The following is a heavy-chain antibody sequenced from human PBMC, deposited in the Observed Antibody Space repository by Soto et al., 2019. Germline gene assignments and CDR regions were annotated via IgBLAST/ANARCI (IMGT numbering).Heavy chain of an antibody. CDR1: GGTFSSYA. V-gene: IGHV1-69*13. CDR3: ARQPVMYSSSWPEYYFDY. Sequence: SVKVSCKASGGTFSSYAISWVRQTPGQGLEWMGGIIPIFGTANYAQKFQGRVTITADESTSTAYMELSSLRSEDTAVYYCARQPVMYSSSWPEYYFDYWGQGTLVTVYS. D-gene: IGHD6-13*01. CDR2: IIPIFGTA. J-gene: IGHJ4*02.